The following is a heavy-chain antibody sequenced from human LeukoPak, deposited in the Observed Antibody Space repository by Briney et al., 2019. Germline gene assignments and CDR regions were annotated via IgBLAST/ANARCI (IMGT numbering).Heavy chain of an antibody. Sequence: SETLSLTCTVSTGSISGSYYCWGWIRQPPGKGLEWIGNILYSGSTNYNPSLKSRVTISVDTSKNQFSLKLSSVTAADTAEYYCVRRVAGSGYRDYWGQGTLVTVSS. CDR3: VRRVAGSGYRDY. CDR1: TGSISGSYYC. CDR2: ILYSGST. V-gene: IGHV4-39*01. J-gene: IGHJ4*02. D-gene: IGHD3-22*01.